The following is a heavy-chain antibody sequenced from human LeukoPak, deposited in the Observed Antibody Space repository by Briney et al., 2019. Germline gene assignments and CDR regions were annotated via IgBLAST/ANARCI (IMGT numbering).Heavy chain of an antibody. CDR2: ISSSSSTI. Sequence: GGSLRLSCAASGFAFSRYNMDWVRQAPGKGLEWVSYISSSSSTIYYADSVKGRFTISRDNAKNSLYLQMNSLRDEDTAVYYCARAQRYSDYWGQGTLVTVSS. CDR1: GFAFSRYN. V-gene: IGHV3-48*02. CDR3: ARAQRYSDY. J-gene: IGHJ4*02.